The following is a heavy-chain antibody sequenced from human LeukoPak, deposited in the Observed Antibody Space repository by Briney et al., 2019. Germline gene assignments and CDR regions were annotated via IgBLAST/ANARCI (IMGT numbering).Heavy chain of an antibody. J-gene: IGHJ6*03. D-gene: IGHD6-13*01. V-gene: IGHV3-7*01. CDR3: ARDSLIAAAGTFYMDV. CDR1: GFALSDYW. CDR2: IKQDGSEK. Sequence: GGSLRLSCAASGFALSDYWMTWVRQAPGKGLEWVANIKQDGSEKYYVDSEKGRFTISRDNAKNSLYLQMNSLRAEDTAVYYCARDSLIAAAGTFYMDVWGKGTTVTVSS.